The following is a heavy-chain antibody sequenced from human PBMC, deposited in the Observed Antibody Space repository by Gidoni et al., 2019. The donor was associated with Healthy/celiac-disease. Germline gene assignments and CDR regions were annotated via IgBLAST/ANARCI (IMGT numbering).Heavy chain of an antibody. D-gene: IGHD5-12*01. CDR3: ARGWLHDY. Sequence: QVQLQESGPGLVKPSQTLSLTCTVSGGSISSGSYYWSWIRQPAGKGLEWIGRIYTSGSTNYNPSLKSRVTISVDTSKNQFSLKLSSVTAADTAVYYCARGWLHDYWGQGTLVTVSS. CDR2: IYTSGST. CDR1: GGSISSGSYY. V-gene: IGHV4-61*02. J-gene: IGHJ4*02.